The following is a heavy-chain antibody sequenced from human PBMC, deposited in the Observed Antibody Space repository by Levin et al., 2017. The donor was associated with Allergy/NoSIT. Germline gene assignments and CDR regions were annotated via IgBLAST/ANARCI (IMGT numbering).Heavy chain of an antibody. J-gene: IGHJ3*02. CDR2: SYPGYSDT. V-gene: IGHV5-51*01. D-gene: IGHD2-2*01. Sequence: PGGSLRLSCKGSGYSFTSYWIGWVRQMPGKGLEWMGISYPGYSDTSYSPSFQGQVTIIADESISTAYLQWSSLKASDTAMYYCASTHCSSTSCYSWFLDASDIWRQGTMVTVSS. CDR3: ASTHCSSTSCYSWFLDASDI. CDR1: GYSFTSYW.